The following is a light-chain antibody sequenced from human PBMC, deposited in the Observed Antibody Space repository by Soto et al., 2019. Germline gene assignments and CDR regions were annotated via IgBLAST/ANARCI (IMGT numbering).Light chain of an antibody. Sequence: DIQMTQSPSSLSASVGDRVTMTCRASQSITTHVNWYQQKPGKAPKLLIYAASILQSGVPSRFSGSGSGTDFTLTISSLHPEDFATYFCQQSYSTPTPPTFGQGTKVEIK. CDR1: QSITTH. V-gene: IGKV1-39*01. CDR3: QQSYSTPTPPT. CDR2: AAS. J-gene: IGKJ2*01.